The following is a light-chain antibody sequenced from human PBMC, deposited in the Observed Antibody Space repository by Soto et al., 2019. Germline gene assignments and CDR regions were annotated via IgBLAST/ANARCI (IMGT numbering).Light chain of an antibody. CDR2: DVS. V-gene: IGLV2-14*01. CDR3: SSYTSSSTSYV. Sequence: QSVLTQPASVSGSPGQSITISCTGTSSDVGGYNYVSWYQQHPGKAPKLMIYDVSNRPSGVPNRFSGSKSGNTASLTISGLQAEDEADYYCSSYTSSSTSYVFGNGTKATVL. J-gene: IGLJ1*01. CDR1: SSDVGGYNY.